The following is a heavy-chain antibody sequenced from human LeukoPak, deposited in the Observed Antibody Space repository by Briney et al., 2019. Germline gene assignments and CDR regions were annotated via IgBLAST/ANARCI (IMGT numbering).Heavy chain of an antibody. D-gene: IGHD2-21*02. V-gene: IGHV3-21*01. CDR1: GFTFSSYS. J-gene: IGHJ4*02. CDR2: ISSSSSYI. CDR3: ARDPRTVAYCGGDCYPDY. Sequence: GRSLRLSCAASGFTFSSYSMNWVRQAPGKGLEWVSSISSSSSYIYYADSVKGRFTISRDNAKNSLYLQMNSLRAEDTAVYYCARDPRTVAYCGGDCYPDYWGQGTLVTVSS.